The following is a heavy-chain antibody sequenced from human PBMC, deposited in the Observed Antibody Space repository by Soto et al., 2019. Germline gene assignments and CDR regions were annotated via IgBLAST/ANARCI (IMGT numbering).Heavy chain of an antibody. CDR1: GGTFSRYA. Sequence: SLKGSCKASGGTFSRYAISWVRQAPGQGLEWMGGIIPIFGTANYAQKFQGRVTITADKSTSTAYMELSSLRSEDTAVYYCARDGIAVAGYYFDYWRQGNLVTVSS. D-gene: IGHD6-19*01. V-gene: IGHV1-69*06. CDR3: ARDGIAVAGYYFDY. J-gene: IGHJ4*02. CDR2: IIPIFGTA.